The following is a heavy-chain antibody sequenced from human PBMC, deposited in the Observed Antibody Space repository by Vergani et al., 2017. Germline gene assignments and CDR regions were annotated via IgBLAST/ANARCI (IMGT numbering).Heavy chain of an antibody. CDR1: GGTFSSYA. CDR3: AIYSWGLWGYYYYMDV. D-gene: IGHD2-15*01. CDR2: ISAYNGNT. V-gene: IGHV1-18*01. Sequence: QVPLVQSGAAVKKPGASVKVSCTASGGTFSSYAISWGRQAPGQGLEWMGGISAYNGNTNYAQKLQGRVTMTTDTSTSTAYMERRSLVSDDTAVYYCAIYSWGLWGYYYYMDVWGKGTTVTVSS. J-gene: IGHJ6*03.